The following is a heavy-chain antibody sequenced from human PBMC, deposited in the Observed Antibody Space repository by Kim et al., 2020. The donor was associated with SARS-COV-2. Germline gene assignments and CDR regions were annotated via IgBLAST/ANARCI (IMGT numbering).Heavy chain of an antibody. CDR1: GFTSDPNA. CDR2: ISWKSGSL. Sequence: SLRLSCAASGFTSDPNAMHWVRQAPGKGLEWVSGISWKSGSLDYADSVKGRFTISRDNVRNSLYLQMNSLRPEDTALYYCARDNGGGWHSKYWGQGTLVTVSS. D-gene: IGHD6-19*01. J-gene: IGHJ4*02. CDR3: ARDNGGGWHSKY. V-gene: IGHV3-9*02.